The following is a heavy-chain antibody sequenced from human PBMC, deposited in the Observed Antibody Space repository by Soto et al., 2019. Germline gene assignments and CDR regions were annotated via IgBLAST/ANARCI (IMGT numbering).Heavy chain of an antibody. CDR1: GGTFSSYA. D-gene: IGHD4-17*01. V-gene: IGHV1-69*12. J-gene: IGHJ4*02. CDR3: AREGDYGDPLDYFDY. Sequence: QVQLVQSGAEVKKPGSSVKVSCKASGGTFSSYAISWVRQAPGQGLEWMGGIIPIFGTANYAQKFQGRVTITADESTSTADMELSSLRSEDTAVYYCAREGDYGDPLDYFDYWGQGTLVTVSS. CDR2: IIPIFGTA.